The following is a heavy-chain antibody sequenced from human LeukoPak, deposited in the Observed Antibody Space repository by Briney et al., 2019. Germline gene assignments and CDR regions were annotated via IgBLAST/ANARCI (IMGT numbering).Heavy chain of an antibody. D-gene: IGHD5-18*01. CDR1: GGTFSSYA. V-gene: IGHV1-69*04. CDR2: IIPILGIA. Sequence: SVKDSCKASGGTFSSYAISWVRQAPGQGLEWMGRIIPILGIANYAQKFQGRVTITADKSTSTAYMELSSLRSEDTAVYYCARVPDTAMVLDYWGQGTLVTVSS. J-gene: IGHJ4*02. CDR3: ARVPDTAMVLDY.